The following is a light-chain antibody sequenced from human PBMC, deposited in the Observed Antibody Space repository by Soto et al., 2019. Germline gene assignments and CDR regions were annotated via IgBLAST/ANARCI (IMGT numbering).Light chain of an antibody. CDR3: QAWDSITGV. CDR1: KLGDKY. J-gene: IGLJ2*01. Sequence: SYELTQPPSVSVSPGQTASITCSGDKLGDKYACWYQQKPGQSPVLVMYQDNKRPSGIPERFSGSNSGNTATLTISGTQAVDEADYYCQAWDSITGVFGGGTKLTVL. CDR2: QDN. V-gene: IGLV3-1*01.